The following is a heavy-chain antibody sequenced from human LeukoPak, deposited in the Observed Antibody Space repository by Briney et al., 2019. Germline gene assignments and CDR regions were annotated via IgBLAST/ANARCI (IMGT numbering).Heavy chain of an antibody. Sequence: PGGSLRLSCAASGITFSSFSMNWVRQAPGKGLEWVSSISSSSSNIDYADSVKGRFTISRDNAKNSLYLQMNSLRAEDTAVYYCARTDDVFDMWGQGTMVIVSS. CDR3: ARTDDVFDM. CDR1: GITFSSFS. J-gene: IGHJ3*02. V-gene: IGHV3-21*01. CDR2: ISSSSSNI.